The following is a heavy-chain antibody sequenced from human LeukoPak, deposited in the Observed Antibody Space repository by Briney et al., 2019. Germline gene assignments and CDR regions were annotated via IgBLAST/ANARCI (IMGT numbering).Heavy chain of an antibody. Sequence: GGSLRLSCAASGFTFNDYYMSWIRQAPGKGLEWISYIGSSGGSINYADSVKGRFTISRDNAKNSLSQQMNSLRAEDTAVYYCVRGRTSGSSWPFDYWGQGTLVTVSS. D-gene: IGHD6-13*01. CDR3: VRGRTSGSSWPFDY. CDR2: IGSSGGSI. J-gene: IGHJ4*02. CDR1: GFTFNDYY. V-gene: IGHV3-11*04.